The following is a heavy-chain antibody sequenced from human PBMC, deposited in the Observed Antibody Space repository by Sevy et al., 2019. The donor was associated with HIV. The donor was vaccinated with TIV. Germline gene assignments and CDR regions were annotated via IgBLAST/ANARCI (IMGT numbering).Heavy chain of an antibody. CDR1: GFTFSKYS. CDR3: AREGCSKPHDY. J-gene: IGHJ4*02. Sequence: LSLTCAASGFTFSKYSMSWVRQPPGKGLEWVSTLSFGCGEINYADSVKGRFTISRDNSKSSVYLQMNNLRPEDTAVYYCAREGCSKPHDYWGQGTLVTVSS. D-gene: IGHD2-2*01. V-gene: IGHV3-23*01. CDR2: LSFGCGEI.